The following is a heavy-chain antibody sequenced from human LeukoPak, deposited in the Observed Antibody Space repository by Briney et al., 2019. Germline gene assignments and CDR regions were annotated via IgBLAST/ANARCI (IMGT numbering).Heavy chain of an antibody. J-gene: IGHJ4*02. V-gene: IGHV4-61*08. CDR2: MHYSGTT. Sequence: SETLSLTCSVSGGSISGGSISGYHWSWIRQPPGKGLELIAYMHYSGTTHYNPSLKSRVSISVDTPRKQISLELTSVTAADTAVYYCARGAPPQNWGQGTLVTVSS. CDR1: GGSISGGSISGYH. CDR3: ARGAPPQN.